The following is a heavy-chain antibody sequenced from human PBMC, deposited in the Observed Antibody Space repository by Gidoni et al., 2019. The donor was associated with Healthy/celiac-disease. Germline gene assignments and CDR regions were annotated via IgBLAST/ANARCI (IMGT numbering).Heavy chain of an antibody. CDR2: IKSKTDGGTT. D-gene: IGHD3-22*01. CDR1: GFTFSNAW. Sequence: EVQLVESGGGLVKPGGSLRLSCAASGFTFSNAWMSWVRQAPGKGLEWVGRIKSKTDGGTTDYAAPVKGRFTISRDDSKNTLYLQMNSLKTEDTAVCYCTTAPTMIVVVNNWFDPWGQGTLVTVSS. V-gene: IGHV3-15*01. CDR3: TTAPTMIVVVNNWFDP. J-gene: IGHJ5*02.